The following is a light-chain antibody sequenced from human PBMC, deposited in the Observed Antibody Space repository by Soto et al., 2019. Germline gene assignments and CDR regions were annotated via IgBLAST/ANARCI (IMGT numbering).Light chain of an antibody. J-gene: IGKJ4*01. CDR3: KQYNSYSLT. CDR1: QSLNSNY. Sequence: EIVLTQSPGTLSLSPGERATLSCRASQSLNSNYLAWYQQKPDQAPRLLIYGASSRATGIPDRFSGSGPGTEFTLTIRSLQPDDFATYYCKQYNSYSLTFGGGTKVDIK. CDR2: GAS. V-gene: IGKV3-20*01.